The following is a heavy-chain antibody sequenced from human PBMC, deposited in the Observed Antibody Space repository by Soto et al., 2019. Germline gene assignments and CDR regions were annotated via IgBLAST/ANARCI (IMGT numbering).Heavy chain of an antibody. CDR2: VWYDGRNK. V-gene: IGHV3-33*01. D-gene: IGHD1-7*01. Sequence: QEQLVESGGGVVQPGRSLRLSREAAGFTFTNYGIHWVRQAPGEGLEWVAVVWYDGRNKYYADSVRGRFTISRDDSRSTVFLQMNSLRGDDTGVYFCARDWGGPTRAGTVAPDRWGQGTLVTVSS. CDR1: GFTFTNYG. CDR3: ARDWGGPTRAGTVAPDR. J-gene: IGHJ5*02.